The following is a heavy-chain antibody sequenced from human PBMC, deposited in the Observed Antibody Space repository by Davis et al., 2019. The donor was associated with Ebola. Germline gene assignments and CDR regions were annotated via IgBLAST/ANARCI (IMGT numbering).Heavy chain of an antibody. V-gene: IGHV3-74*01. CDR1: GFTFNKYW. D-gene: IGHD3-10*01. J-gene: IGHJ4*02. Sequence: GESLKISCAASGFTFNKYWMHWVRQAPGKGLVYVSRISSDGGITSYADSVKGRFTISRDNSKSTLYLQMNSLRAEDTALYYCARGGGMVRGVKPPTKSHWGQGTLVTVSS. CDR3: ARGGGMVRGVKPPTKSH. CDR2: ISSDGGIT.